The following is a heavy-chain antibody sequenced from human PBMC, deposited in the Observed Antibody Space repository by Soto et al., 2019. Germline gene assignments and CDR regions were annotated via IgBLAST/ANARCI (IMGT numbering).Heavy chain of an antibody. CDR3: AKANGCSGGSCYFRVGWSPDNWFDP. CDR2: FDPEDGET. D-gene: IGHD2-15*01. J-gene: IGHJ5*02. V-gene: IGHV1-24*01. CDR1: GYTLTELS. Sequence: GASVKVSCKVSGYTLTELSMHWVRQAPGKGLEWMGGFDPEDGETIYAQKFQGRVTMTEDTSTDTAYMELSSLRAEDTAVYYCAKANGCSGGSCYFRVGWSPDNWFDPWGQGTLVTVSS.